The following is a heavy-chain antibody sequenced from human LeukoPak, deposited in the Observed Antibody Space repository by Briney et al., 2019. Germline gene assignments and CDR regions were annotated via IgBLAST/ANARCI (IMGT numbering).Heavy chain of an antibody. J-gene: IGHJ4*02. CDR1: GGSISSSSYY. CDR2: IYYSGST. D-gene: IGHD4-23*01. Sequence: SETLSLTCTVSGGSISSSSYYWGWIRQPPGTGLEWIGSIYYSGSTYYNPSLKSRVTISVDTSKNQFSLKLSSVTAADTAVYYCALLGNSDFDYWGQGTLVTVSS. CDR3: ALLGNSDFDY. V-gene: IGHV4-39*01.